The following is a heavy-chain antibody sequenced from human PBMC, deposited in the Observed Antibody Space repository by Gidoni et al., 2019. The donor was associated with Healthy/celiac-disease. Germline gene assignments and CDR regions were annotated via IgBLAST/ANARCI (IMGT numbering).Heavy chain of an antibody. Sequence: QLQLHESGPGLVKPSETLSLTCTVSGRSLSSSSYYWGWIRQPPGKGLEWIGSIYYSGRTYYNPSRKSRVTISVDTSKNQVALKLSSGTAAETAVYYCARQVSRSRGYFDLWGRGTLVTVSS. V-gene: IGHV4-39*01. D-gene: IGHD6-6*01. CDR1: GRSLSSSSYY. CDR3: ARQVSRSRGYFDL. CDR2: IYYSGRT. J-gene: IGHJ2*01.